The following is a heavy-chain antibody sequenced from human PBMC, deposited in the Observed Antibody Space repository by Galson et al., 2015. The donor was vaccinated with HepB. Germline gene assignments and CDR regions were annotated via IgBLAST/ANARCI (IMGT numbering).Heavy chain of an antibody. J-gene: IGHJ5*02. CDR3: ARGGFGELNWFDP. CDR2: ISSSSSYI. Sequence: SLRLSCAASGFTFSSYSMNWVRQAPGKGLEWVSSISSSSSYIYYADSVKGRFTISRDNAKNSLYLQMNSLRAEDTAVYYCARGGFGELNWFDPWGQGTLVTVSS. V-gene: IGHV3-21*01. CDR1: GFTFSSYS. D-gene: IGHD3-10*01.